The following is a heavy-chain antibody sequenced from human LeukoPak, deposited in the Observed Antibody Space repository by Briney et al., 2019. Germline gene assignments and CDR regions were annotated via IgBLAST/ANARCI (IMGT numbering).Heavy chain of an antibody. Sequence: PSETLSLTCTVSGGSISRYSWRWIRQPPGKGLEWIGYIYYSGSTNYNPSLKSRVTISVDTSKNQFSLPLSSVAAADTAVYYCARVGRGSYYRHFDYWGQGVMVSVCS. D-gene: IGHD1-26*01. CDR2: IYYSGST. CDR1: GGSISRYS. J-gene: IGHJ4*02. V-gene: IGHV4-59*01. CDR3: ARVGRGSYYRHFDY.